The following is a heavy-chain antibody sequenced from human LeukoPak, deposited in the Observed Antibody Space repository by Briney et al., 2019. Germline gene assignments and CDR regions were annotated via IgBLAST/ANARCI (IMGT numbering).Heavy chain of an antibody. D-gene: IGHD3-10*01. CDR3: ARVQRRAMVQGVAAGHFDY. CDR1: GGSFSGYY. V-gene: IGHV4-34*01. Sequence: SETLSLTCAVYGGSFSGYYWSWIRQPPGKGLEWIGEINHSGSTNYNPSLESRVTISVDTSKNQFSLKLSSVTAADTAVYYCARVQRRAMVQGVAAGHFDYWGQGTLVTVSS. J-gene: IGHJ4*02. CDR2: INHSGST.